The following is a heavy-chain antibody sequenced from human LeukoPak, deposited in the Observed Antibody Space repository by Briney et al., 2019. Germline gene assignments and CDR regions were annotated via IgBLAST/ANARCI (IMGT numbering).Heavy chain of an antibody. CDR3: ATRQTGTTLPDY. V-gene: IGHV3-33*01. CDR1: GFTFSSYG. Sequence: GRSLRLSCAASGFTFSSYGMHWVRQAPGKGLEWVAVIWYDGSNKYYADSVKGRFTISRDNSKNTLYLQMNSLRAEDTAVYYCATRQTGTTLPDYWGQGTLVTVSS. J-gene: IGHJ4*02. D-gene: IGHD1-1*01. CDR2: IWYDGSNK.